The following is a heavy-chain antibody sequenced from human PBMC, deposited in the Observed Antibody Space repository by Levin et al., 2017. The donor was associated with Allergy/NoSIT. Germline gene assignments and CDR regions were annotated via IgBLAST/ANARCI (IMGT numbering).Heavy chain of an antibody. CDR1: GFTFSSYA. CDR3: ARENYDSSGYYYFDY. J-gene: IGHJ4*02. V-gene: IGHV3-30*04. D-gene: IGHD3-22*01. Sequence: GGSLRLSCAASGFTFSSYAIHWVRQAPGKGLEWVAVISYDGSNKYYADSVQGRFTISRDNSKNTLYLQLNSLRAEDTAVYYCARENYDSSGYYYFDYWGQGTLVTVSS. CDR2: ISYDGSNK.